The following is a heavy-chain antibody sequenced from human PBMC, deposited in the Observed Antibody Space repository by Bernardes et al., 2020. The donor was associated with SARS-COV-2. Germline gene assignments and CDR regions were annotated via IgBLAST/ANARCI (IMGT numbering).Heavy chain of an antibody. CDR1: GGSISSYY. D-gene: IGHD2-8*01. J-gene: IGHJ6*02. CDR3: AREWWSCTNGVCYDQNYYYGMDV. V-gene: IGHV4-4*07. Sequence: SETLSLTCTVSGGSISSYYWSWIRQPAGKGLEWIGRIYTSGSTNYNPSLKSRVTMSVDTSKNQFSLKLSSVTAADTAVYYCAREWWSCTNGVCYDQNYYYGMDVWGQGTTVTVSS. CDR2: IYTSGST.